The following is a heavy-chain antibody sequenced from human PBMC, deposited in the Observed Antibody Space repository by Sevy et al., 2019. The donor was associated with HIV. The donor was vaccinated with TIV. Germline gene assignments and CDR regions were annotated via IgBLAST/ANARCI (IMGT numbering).Heavy chain of an antibody. Sequence: GSLRPSRVASGFPFSSYEMNWVRQAPGKGLGGGSFISNNGTSMYYSDSVKGRFTISRDNARNSLYLQMNSLRAEDTAVYYCARDLPPSATTVAHFDCWGQGTLVTVSS. CDR2: ISNNGTSM. J-gene: IGHJ4*02. D-gene: IGHD4-17*01. CDR3: ARDLPPSATTVAHFDC. CDR1: GFPFSSYE. V-gene: IGHV3-48*03.